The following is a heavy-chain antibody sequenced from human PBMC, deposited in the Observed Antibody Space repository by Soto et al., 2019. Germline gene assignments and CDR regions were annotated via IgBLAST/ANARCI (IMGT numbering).Heavy chain of an antibody. CDR1: GFTFTSYG. V-gene: IGHV3-23*01. Sequence: HGGSLRLSCTASGFTFTSYGMGWGRQAPGKGLQWVSTIRGDGVQTHYTDSVKGRFSISRDNSKNTVYLQMDSLRAEDTAMYFCARDVGLDSDDFFAYWGQGTQVTVSS. CDR3: ARDVGLDSDDFFAY. CDR2: IRGDGVQT. D-gene: IGHD3-9*01. J-gene: IGHJ4*02.